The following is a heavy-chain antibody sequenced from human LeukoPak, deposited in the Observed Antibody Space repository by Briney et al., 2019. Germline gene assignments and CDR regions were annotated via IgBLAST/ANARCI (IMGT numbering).Heavy chain of an antibody. CDR1: GGSISSYH. CDR3: ARGSSTLLTWNWFDP. CDR2: IYTSGST. D-gene: IGHD6-6*01. Sequence: SETLSLTCTVSGGSISSYHWSWIRQPAGKGLEWIGRIYTSGSTNYNPSLKSRVTMSVDTSKNQFSLKLSSVTAADTAVYYCARGSSTLLTWNWFDPWGQGTLVTVSS. V-gene: IGHV4-4*07. J-gene: IGHJ5*02.